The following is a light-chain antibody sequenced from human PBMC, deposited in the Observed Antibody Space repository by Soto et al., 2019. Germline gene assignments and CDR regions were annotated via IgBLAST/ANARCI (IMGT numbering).Light chain of an antibody. CDR1: QSISSY. V-gene: IGKV1-39*01. Sequence: DIQMTQSPSSLSASVGDRVTITCRASQSISSYLNWYQQKPGKAPKLLIYAASSLQSGVPSRFSGSGSGTDFTLTISSLQPEDFATYYCQQSYSTPLTFRGGTKRDIK. CDR2: AAS. J-gene: IGKJ4*01. CDR3: QQSYSTPLT.